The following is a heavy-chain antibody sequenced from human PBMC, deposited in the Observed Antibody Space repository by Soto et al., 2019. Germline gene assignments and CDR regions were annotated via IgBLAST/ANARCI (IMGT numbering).Heavy chain of an antibody. CDR2: IKSNVDGETT. V-gene: IGHV3-15*07. Sequence: EVQLVESGGDLVKPGGSLRLSCAASGFTFSIAWMNWVRQAPGKGLEWVGRIKSNVDGETTDYATPVKGRFTISRDESKNTLYLQMNSLKAEDTAIYYCTTNTWLVYCGGVTCYGMDDWGQGTLVTVSS. CDR3: TTNTWLVYCGGVTCYGMDD. J-gene: IGHJ4*02. CDR1: GFTFSIAW. D-gene: IGHD2-15*01.